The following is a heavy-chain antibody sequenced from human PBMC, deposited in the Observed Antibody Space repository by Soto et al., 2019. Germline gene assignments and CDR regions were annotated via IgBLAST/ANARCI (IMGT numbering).Heavy chain of an antibody. D-gene: IGHD3-3*01. Sequence: QVQVVESGGGVVQPGRSVRLSCAASGFTFSSFGMHWVRQAPGKGLEWVSLIWYDGSKKSYGDSVKGRFTISRDNSRNTVYLQMNSLRADDTAVYNCARDASSYSLWSGYYPSRNGMDVWGQGTTVTVSS. CDR1: GFTFSSFG. V-gene: IGHV3-33*01. J-gene: IGHJ6*02. CDR2: IWYDGSKK. CDR3: ARDASSYSLWSGYYPSRNGMDV.